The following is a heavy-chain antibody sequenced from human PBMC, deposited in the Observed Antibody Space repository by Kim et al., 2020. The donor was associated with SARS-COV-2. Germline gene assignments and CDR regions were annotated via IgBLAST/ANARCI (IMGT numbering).Heavy chain of an antibody. CDR2: INPKSGGT. D-gene: IGHD1-1*01. CDR3: ARSVFSKGGTARYDS. J-gene: IGHJ5*01. Sequence: ASVKVSCKASGYTFSEYYIHWVRQAPGQGLEWMGWINPKSGGTKYTQRFQGRVTMTGDTSIGTAYMEVGSLRSDDTAVYYCARSVFSKGGTARYDSWGQGTLVTVSS. V-gene: IGHV1-2*02. CDR1: GYTFSEYY.